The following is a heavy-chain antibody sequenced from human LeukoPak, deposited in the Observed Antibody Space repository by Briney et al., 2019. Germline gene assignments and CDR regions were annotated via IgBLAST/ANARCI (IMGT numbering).Heavy chain of an antibody. CDR3: ARESSSSWYSFDY. Sequence: GGSLRLSCAASGFTFSNYWMNWVRQAPGKGLEWVASIQRDGSEKYYVESVKGRFTISRDNAKNSLYLQMNSLRAEDTAVYYCARESSSSWYSFDYWGQGTLVTVSS. V-gene: IGHV3-7*01. D-gene: IGHD6-13*01. CDR1: GFTFSNYW. CDR2: IQRDGSEK. J-gene: IGHJ4*02.